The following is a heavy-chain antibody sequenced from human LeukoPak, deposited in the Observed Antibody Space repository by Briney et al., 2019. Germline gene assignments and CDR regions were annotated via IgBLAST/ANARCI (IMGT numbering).Heavy chain of an antibody. V-gene: IGHV3-53*01. Sequence: GGSLRLSCAASGLTVSGTHMSWVRRAPGKGLEWVSVIYSGGTTYYRDSVKGRFTISRDNSKNTLYLQMNSLRTEDTAVYYCARDFSGALWFGEPRGQGTLVTVSS. CDR3: ARDFSGALWFGEP. CDR1: GLTVSGTH. CDR2: IYSGGTT. D-gene: IGHD3-10*01. J-gene: IGHJ4*02.